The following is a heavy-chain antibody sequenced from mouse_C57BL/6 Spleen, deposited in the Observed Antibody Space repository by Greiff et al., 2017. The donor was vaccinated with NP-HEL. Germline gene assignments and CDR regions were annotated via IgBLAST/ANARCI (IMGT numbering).Heavy chain of an antibody. D-gene: IGHD2-4*01. CDR3: ARSYDSWFAY. Sequence: EVKLMESGGGLVQPGGSLSLSCAASGFTFTDYYMSWVRQPPGKALEWLGFIRNKANGYTTEYSASVKGRFTISRDNSQSILYLQMNALRAEDSATYYCARSYDSWFAYWGQGTLVTVSA. CDR1: GFTFTDYY. J-gene: IGHJ3*01. CDR2: IRNKANGYTT. V-gene: IGHV7-3*01.